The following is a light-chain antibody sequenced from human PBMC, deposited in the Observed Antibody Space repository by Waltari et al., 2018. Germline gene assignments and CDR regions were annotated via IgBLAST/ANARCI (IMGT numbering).Light chain of an antibody. CDR1: QRVLYSSNNKNY. Sequence: DIVMTQSPDSLALSPGERATINCTSSQRVLYSSNNKNYLAWYQHKPGQPPKLLIYWASTREPGVPDRFSGSGSGTDFTLTISSLQAEDVAVYYCHQYYNTPFTFGPGTKVDIK. V-gene: IGKV4-1*01. CDR3: HQYYNTPFT. J-gene: IGKJ3*01. CDR2: WAS.